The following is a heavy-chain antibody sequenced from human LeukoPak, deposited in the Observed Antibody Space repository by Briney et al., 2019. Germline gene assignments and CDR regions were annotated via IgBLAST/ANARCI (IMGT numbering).Heavy chain of an antibody. CDR1: RFTFSSYE. CDR2: ISSSGSTI. D-gene: IGHD2-15*01. V-gene: IGHV3-48*03. Sequence: GGSLRLSCAASRFTFSSYEMNWVRQAPGKGLEWVSYISSSGSTIYYADSVKGRFTISRDNAKNSLYLQMNSLRAEDTAVYYCARLGFCSGGSCFYYYYYYMDVWGKGTTVTVSS. J-gene: IGHJ6*03. CDR3: ARLGFCSGGSCFYYYYYYMDV.